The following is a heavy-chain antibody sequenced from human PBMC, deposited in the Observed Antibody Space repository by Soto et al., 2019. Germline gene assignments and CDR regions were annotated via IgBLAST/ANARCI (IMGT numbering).Heavy chain of an antibody. CDR3: AREGSYSAYNFSHGIQLWSFDF. CDR1: GGSINTFY. CDR2: IFSSGST. V-gene: IGHV4-4*07. D-gene: IGHD5-12*01. J-gene: IGHJ4*02. Sequence: SETLSLTCTVSGGSINTFYWSWVRQPAGKGLEWIGRIFSSGSTSFNPSLESRVAMSVDTSKNHFSLNLSSWTAADMAVYYCAREGSYSAYNFSHGIQLWSFDFWGQGALVTVSS.